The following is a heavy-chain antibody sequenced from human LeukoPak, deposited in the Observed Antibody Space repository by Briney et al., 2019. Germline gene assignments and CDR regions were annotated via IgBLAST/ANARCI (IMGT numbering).Heavy chain of an antibody. CDR3: ARTSTENSYDL. D-gene: IGHD2-2*01. CDR1: GFTFSGVA. V-gene: IGHV3-64*02. J-gene: IGHJ5*02. CDR2: INGHGDFT. Sequence: GGSLRLSCVASGFTFSGVALHWGRQAQGPGLEYVTAINGHGDFTYYADSVKGRFTISRDNSKNPLYLQMGSLRGEDMALYFCARTSTENSYDLWGQGTLVTVSS.